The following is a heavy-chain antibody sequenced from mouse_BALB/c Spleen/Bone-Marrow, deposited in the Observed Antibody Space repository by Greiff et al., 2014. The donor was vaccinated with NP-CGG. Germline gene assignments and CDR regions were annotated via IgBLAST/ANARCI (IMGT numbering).Heavy chain of an antibody. D-gene: IGHD1-2*01. Sequence: VHLVESGPGLVAPSQSLSISCTVSGFSLTSYGVHWVRQPPGKGLEWLGVIWADGSTNYNSALMSRLSISKDNSKSQVFLKMNILQTEDTAMYYCARITTATGAMDYWGQGTSVTVSS. CDR1: GFSLTSYG. J-gene: IGHJ4*01. V-gene: IGHV2-9*02. CDR2: IWADGST. CDR3: ARITTATGAMDY.